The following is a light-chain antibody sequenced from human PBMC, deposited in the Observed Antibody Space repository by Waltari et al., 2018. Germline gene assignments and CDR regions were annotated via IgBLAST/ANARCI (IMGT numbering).Light chain of an antibody. CDR2: AAS. Sequence: DIQMTQSPSSLSASIGDRVTITCRASQSISTFLNWYQQKPGRAPKLLIYAASSLRGAVPSRFGGSGSGTDFTLTISSLQPDDFATYYCQQSYSSFTFGQGTRLEIK. J-gene: IGKJ5*01. CDR1: QSISTF. V-gene: IGKV1-39*01. CDR3: QQSYSSFT.